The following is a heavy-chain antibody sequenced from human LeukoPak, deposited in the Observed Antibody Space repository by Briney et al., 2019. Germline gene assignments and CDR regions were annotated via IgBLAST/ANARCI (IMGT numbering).Heavy chain of an antibody. CDR1: GFTFSSYG. CDR3: ARDNPETGTTMDV. D-gene: IGHD1-14*01. CDR2: ISSSSSTI. V-gene: IGHV3-48*01. Sequence: GGSLRLSCAASGFTFSSYGMNWVRQAPGKGLEWVSYISSSSSTIYYADSVKGRFTISRDNAKNSLYLQMNSLRAEDTAVYYCARDNPETGTTMDVWGQGTTVTVSS. J-gene: IGHJ6*02.